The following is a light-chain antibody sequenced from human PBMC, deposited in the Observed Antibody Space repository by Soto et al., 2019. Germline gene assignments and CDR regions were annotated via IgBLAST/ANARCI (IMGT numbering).Light chain of an antibody. Sequence: EIVLTQSPATLSSFPGERVTLSCSASQTLSNRLAWYQHKPGQATRLLIYVTSNRATGIPARFSGSGSGTDYTLTISSLEPEDSTVYYCHQRQSWPRTFGQGTKVDIK. V-gene: IGKV3-11*01. CDR1: QTLSNR. CDR3: HQRQSWPRT. CDR2: VTS. J-gene: IGKJ1*01.